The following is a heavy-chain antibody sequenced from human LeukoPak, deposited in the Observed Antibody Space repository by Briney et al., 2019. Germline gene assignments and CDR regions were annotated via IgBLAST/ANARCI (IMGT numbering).Heavy chain of an antibody. D-gene: IGHD3-3*01. V-gene: IGHV4-39*07. CDR3: ARVPNHEFWSGCVDS. CDR1: GDTISSGRSY. CDR2: IFYTGST. J-gene: IGHJ4*02. Sequence: SETLSLTCSVSGDTISSGRSYWGWIRQPPGKGLEWMGNIFYTGSTFYNSSLKRRVTISVDTSSNQFSLRLSSVTAADTAVYYCARVPNHEFWSGCVDSWGQGTLVSVSS.